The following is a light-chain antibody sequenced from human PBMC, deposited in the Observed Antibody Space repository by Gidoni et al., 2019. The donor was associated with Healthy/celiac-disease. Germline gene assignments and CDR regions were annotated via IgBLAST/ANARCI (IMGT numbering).Light chain of an antibody. Sequence: EIVLTQSAGTLSVSPGERATLSGRASQSVSSSYLAWYQQQPGKAPRLRIYGASSRATGIPDRFSGSGSGTDFTLPISRLEPEDFAVYYCQQYGSSPPPFGQGTKVEIK. CDR1: QSVSSSY. J-gene: IGKJ1*01. CDR2: GAS. V-gene: IGKV3-20*01. CDR3: QQYGSSPPP.